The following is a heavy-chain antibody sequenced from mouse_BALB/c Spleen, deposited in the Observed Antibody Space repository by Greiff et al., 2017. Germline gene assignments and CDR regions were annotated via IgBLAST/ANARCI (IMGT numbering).Heavy chain of an antibody. Sequence: EVKVEESGGGLVKPGGSLKLSCAASGFAFSSYDMSWVRQTPEKRLEWVAYISSGGGSTYYPDTVKGRFTISRDNAKNTLYLQMSSLKSEDTAMYYCARHIRYYFDYWGQGTTLTVSS. CDR1: GFAFSSYD. J-gene: IGHJ2*01. CDR3: ARHIRYYFDY. CDR2: ISSGGGST. V-gene: IGHV5-12-1*01. D-gene: IGHD1-1*01.